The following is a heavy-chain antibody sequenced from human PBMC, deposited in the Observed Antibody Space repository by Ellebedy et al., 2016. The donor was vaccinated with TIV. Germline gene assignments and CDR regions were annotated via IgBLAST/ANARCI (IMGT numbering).Heavy chain of an antibody. Sequence: MPSETLSLTCTASGDSIENYYWTWIRQVPGKGVEWIGHIYYSGTTKYNPSLGSRVAISIDTFQNQLSLKLTSVTAADTALYYCALYGAYGDYFFDYWGPGVLVTVSS. CDR2: IYYSGTT. V-gene: IGHV4-59*01. CDR3: ALYGAYGDYFFDY. J-gene: IGHJ4*02. D-gene: IGHD4-17*01. CDR1: GDSIENYY.